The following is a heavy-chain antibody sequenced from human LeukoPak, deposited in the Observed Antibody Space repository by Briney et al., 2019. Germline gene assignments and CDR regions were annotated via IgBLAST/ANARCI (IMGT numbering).Heavy chain of an antibody. V-gene: IGHV3-15*01. Sequence: PGGSLRLSCAASGITFSNAWMTWVRQAPGQGLEWVGRIYRSSNGETTDYGAPVKGRFTMSRDDSKDTLYLQMNSLKTEDTAVYYCTTYSSGSCPSWGQGTLVTVSS. J-gene: IGHJ5*02. CDR3: TTYSSGSCPS. CDR2: IYRSSNGETT. D-gene: IGHD6-19*01. CDR1: GITFSNAW.